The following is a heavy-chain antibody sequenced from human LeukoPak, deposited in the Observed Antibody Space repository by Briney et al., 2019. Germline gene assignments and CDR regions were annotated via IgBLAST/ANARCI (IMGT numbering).Heavy chain of an antibody. CDR1: GGSISSTSYY. CDR2: IYNSGST. CDR3: ARQGHYYGSGRGASDI. Sequence: PSETLSLTCTVSGGSISSTSYYWGWIRQPPGKGLEWIGSIYNSGSTYYNPSLKSRVTISVDTSKNQFSLKLSSVTAADTAVYYCARQGHYYGSGRGASDIWGQGTMVTVSS. D-gene: IGHD3-10*01. J-gene: IGHJ3*02. V-gene: IGHV4-39*01.